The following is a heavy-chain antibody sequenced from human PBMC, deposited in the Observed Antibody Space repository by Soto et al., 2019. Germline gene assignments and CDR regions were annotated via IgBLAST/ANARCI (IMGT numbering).Heavy chain of an antibody. CDR2: ISDDSSYI. CDR3: ATPYYFNH. Sequence: GGSLRLSCAASGFMFSAYTMDWVRQAPGKGLEWLSSISDDSSYIDYADSLRGRFTVSRDNARNSLYLQIDSLGVEDTAVYYCATPYYFNHWGPGTLVTVSS. J-gene: IGHJ1*01. V-gene: IGHV3-21*06. D-gene: IGHD3-16*01. CDR1: GFMFSAYT.